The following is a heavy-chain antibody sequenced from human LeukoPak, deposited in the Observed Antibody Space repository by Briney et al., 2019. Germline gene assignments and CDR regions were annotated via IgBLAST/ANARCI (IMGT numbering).Heavy chain of an antibody. CDR1: GFTFSSYG. Sequence: GGSLRLSCAASGFTFSSYGMHWVRQAPGKGLEWVAVISYDGSNKYYADSVKGRFTISRDNSKNTLYLQMNSLRAEDTAVYYCAKDLRPRMPTEIDPWGQGTLVTVSS. V-gene: IGHV3-30*18. J-gene: IGHJ5*02. CDR3: AKDLRPRMPTEIDP. CDR2: ISYDGSNK. D-gene: IGHD1-1*01.